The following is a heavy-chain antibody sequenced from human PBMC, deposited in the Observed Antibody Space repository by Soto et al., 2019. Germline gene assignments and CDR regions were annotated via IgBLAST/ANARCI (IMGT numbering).Heavy chain of an antibody. CDR3: ARGPLAGEQVAYCGGDCSYYFDY. V-gene: IGHV3-30-3*01. Sequence: GGSLRLSCAASGFTFSSYAMHWVRQAPGKGLEWVAVISYDGSNKYYADSVKGRFTISRDNSKNTLYLQMNSLRAEDTAVYYCARGPLAGEQVAYCGGDCSYYFDYWGQGTLVTVS. D-gene: IGHD2-21*02. CDR2: ISYDGSNK. CDR1: GFTFSSYA. J-gene: IGHJ4*02.